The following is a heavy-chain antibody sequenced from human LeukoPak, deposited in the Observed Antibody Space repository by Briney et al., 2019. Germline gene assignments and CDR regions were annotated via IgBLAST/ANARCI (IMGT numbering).Heavy chain of an antibody. J-gene: IGHJ4*02. CDR1: GYTFTSYD. V-gene: IGHV1-8*01. CDR3: ARSRGYCSSTICYRY. CDR2: MNPNSGNT. Sequence: ASVKVSCKASGYTFTSYDINWVRQATGQGLEWMGWMNPNSGNTGYAQKFQDRVTMTRNTSISTACMELSSLRSEDTAVYYCARSRGYCSSTICYRYWGQGTLVTVSS. D-gene: IGHD2-2*02.